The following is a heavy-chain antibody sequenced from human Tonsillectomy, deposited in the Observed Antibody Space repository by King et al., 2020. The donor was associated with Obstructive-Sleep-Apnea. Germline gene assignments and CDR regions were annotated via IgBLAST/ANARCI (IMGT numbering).Heavy chain of an antibody. CDR2: IIYGGGST. J-gene: IGHJ4*02. D-gene: IGHD6-19*01. V-gene: IGHV3-66*01. CDR1: GFTVSSNN. Sequence: VQLVESGGGLVQPGGSLRLSCAVSGFTVSSNNMNWVRRAPGKGLEWVSVIIYGGGSTYYADSVKGRFTISRDNSKNTLYLQMNSLRAEDTAVYYCARVWQQWKSEFDYWGQGTLVTVSS. CDR3: ARVWQQWKSEFDY.